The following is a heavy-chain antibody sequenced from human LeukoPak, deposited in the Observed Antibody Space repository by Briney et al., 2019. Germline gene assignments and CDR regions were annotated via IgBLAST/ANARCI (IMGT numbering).Heavy chain of an antibody. CDR3: TTAFSHDFNY. CDR2: IKSKTDGGTT. J-gene: IGHJ4*02. CDR1: GFTFSSAW. Sequence: PGGSLRLSCAASGFTFSSAWLTWARQAPGKGLEWVGRIKSKTDGGTTDFAAPVKGRFTISRDDSKNTLFLQMNSLKTEDTAVYYCTTAFSHDFNYWGQGTLVTVSS. V-gene: IGHV3-15*01.